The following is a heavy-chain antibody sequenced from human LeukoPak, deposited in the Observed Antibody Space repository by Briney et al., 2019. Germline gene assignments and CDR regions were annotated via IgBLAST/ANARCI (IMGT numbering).Heavy chain of an antibody. CDR2: IYHSGST. D-gene: IGHD3-9*01. CDR1: GGSISSSNW. J-gene: IGHJ6*03. CDR3: ARHVIRYFDWGAYYYYYMDV. V-gene: IGHV4-4*02. Sequence: SETLSLTCAVSGGSISSSNWWSWVRQPPGKGLEWIGEIYHSGSTNYNPSLKSRVTISVDKSKNQFSLKLSSVTAADTAVYYCARHVIRYFDWGAYYYYYMDVWGKGTTVTISS.